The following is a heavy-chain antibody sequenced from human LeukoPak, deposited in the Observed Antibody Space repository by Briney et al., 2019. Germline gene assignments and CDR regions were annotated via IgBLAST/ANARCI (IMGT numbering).Heavy chain of an antibody. Sequence: PGGSLRLSCAVSGFTVSTNYMSWVRQAPGKGLEWVSTIYSGGSTYYTDSVKGRFTVSRDNSKNTLHLQMNSLRAEDTAVYYCASHKAYRAFDIWGQGTMVTVSS. J-gene: IGHJ3*02. V-gene: IGHV3-66*02. CDR1: GFTVSTNY. D-gene: IGHD3-16*01. CDR2: IYSGGST. CDR3: ASHKAYRAFDI.